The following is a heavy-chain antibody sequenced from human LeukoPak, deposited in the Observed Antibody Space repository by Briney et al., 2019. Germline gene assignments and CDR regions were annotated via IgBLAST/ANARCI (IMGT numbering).Heavy chain of an antibody. CDR3: AGYCSGGSCYQRGLPWFDP. Sequence: SETLSLTCTLSGVSISGHYWSWIRQPPGKGLEWIGYIDYSGSTNYNPSLKSRVTISEDTSKNQVSLKPKSVTAADTAVYFCAGYCSGGSCYQRGLPWFDPWGQGTLVTVSS. V-gene: IGHV4-59*11. CDR2: IDYSGST. J-gene: IGHJ5*02. CDR1: GVSISGHY. D-gene: IGHD2-15*01.